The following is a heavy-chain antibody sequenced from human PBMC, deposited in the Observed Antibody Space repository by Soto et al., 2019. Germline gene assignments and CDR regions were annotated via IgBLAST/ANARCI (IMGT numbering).Heavy chain of an antibody. D-gene: IGHD4-17*01. CDR2: IYPGDSDT. CDR3: GRSPGLIPTVMED. V-gene: IGHV5-51*01. Sequence: GESLKISCKGSGYFFSRHWIGWVRQMPGKGLEWIGFIYPGDSDTKYSPSFQGQVTISADKSTHTAYLQWSTLKASDTAMYYCGRSPGLIPTVMEDWGQGTLVTVSS. J-gene: IGHJ4*02. CDR1: GYFFSRHW.